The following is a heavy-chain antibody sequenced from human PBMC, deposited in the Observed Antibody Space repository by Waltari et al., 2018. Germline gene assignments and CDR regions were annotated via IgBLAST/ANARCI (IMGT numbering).Heavy chain of an antibody. Sequence: QVQLQQWGAGLLKPSETLSLTCAVYGGSFSAYYWTWIRQPPGKGLEWIGEIHHSVSTNYNPSLKSRVTVSADTSQNQFSLRLSSVTSADTAVYYCATRSSGWTYHFDNWDQGTLVTVSS. CDR2: IHHSVST. V-gene: IGHV4-34*01. D-gene: IGHD6-19*01. CDR1: GGSFSAYY. J-gene: IGHJ4*02. CDR3: ATRSSGWTYHFDN.